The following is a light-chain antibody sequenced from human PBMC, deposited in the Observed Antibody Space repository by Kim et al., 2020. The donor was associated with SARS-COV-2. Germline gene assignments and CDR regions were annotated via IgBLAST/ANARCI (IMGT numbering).Light chain of an antibody. CDR1: QSVSSY. CDR2: DAS. CDR3: QQRGNWPLT. J-gene: IGKJ4*01. Sequence: LRPGETAPLSCRASQSVSSYLAWYQQKPGQAPRLLIYDASNRATGIPARFSGSGSGTDFTLTIGSLEPEDFAGYYCQQRGNWPLTFGGGTKVDIK. V-gene: IGKV3-11*01.